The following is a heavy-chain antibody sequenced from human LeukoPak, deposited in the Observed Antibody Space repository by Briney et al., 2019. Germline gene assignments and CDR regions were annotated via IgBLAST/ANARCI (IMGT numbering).Heavy chain of an antibody. Sequence: GGSLRLSCAASGFTFSSYGMSWVRQAPGKGLEWVSAISGSGGSTYYADSVKGRFTISRDNSKNTLYLQMNSLRAEDTAMYYCARNLIPEQLVVNFWGQGTLVTVSS. CDR3: ARNLIPEQLVVNF. V-gene: IGHV3-23*01. J-gene: IGHJ4*02. D-gene: IGHD6-13*01. CDR1: GFTFSSYG. CDR2: ISGSGGST.